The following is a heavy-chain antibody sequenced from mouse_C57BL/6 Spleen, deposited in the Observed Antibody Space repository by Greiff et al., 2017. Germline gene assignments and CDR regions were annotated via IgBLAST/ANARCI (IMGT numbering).Heavy chain of an antibody. Sequence: EVQRVESGGGLVQPKGSLKLSCAASGFSFNTYAMNWVRQAPGKGLEWVARIRSKSNNYATYYADSVKDRFTISRDDSESMLYLQMNNLKTEDTAMYYCVRQDLYYYAMDYWGQGTSGTVSS. CDR1: GFSFNTYA. CDR2: IRSKSNNYAT. CDR3: VRQDLYYYAMDY. D-gene: IGHD5-1*01. V-gene: IGHV10-1*01. J-gene: IGHJ4*01.